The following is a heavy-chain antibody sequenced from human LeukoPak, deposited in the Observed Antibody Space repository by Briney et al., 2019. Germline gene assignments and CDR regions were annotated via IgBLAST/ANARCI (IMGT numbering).Heavy chain of an antibody. V-gene: IGHV4-39*01. J-gene: IGHJ4*02. CDR2: IYYSGST. D-gene: IGHD5-18*01. Sequence: SETLSLTCTVSGGSISSSSYYWGCIRQPPGKGLEWIGSIYYSGSTYYNPSLKSRVTISVDTSKNQFSLKLSSVTAADTAVYYCVYSYGSNFDYWRQGTLGTVSS. CDR1: GGSISSSSYY. CDR3: VYSYGSNFDY.